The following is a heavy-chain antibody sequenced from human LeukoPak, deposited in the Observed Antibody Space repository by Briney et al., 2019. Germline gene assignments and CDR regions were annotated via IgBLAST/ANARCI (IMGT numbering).Heavy chain of an antibody. J-gene: IGHJ3*02. CDR2: IYYSGST. CDR1: GGSISSGGYY. V-gene: IGHV4-31*03. Sequence: SETLFLTCTVSGGSISSGGYYWSWIRQHPGKGLEWIGYIYYSGSTYYNPSLKSRVTISVDTSKNQFSLKLSSVTAADTAVYYCARDPGPLEAFDIWGQGTMVTVSS. D-gene: IGHD6-6*01. CDR3: ARDPGPLEAFDI.